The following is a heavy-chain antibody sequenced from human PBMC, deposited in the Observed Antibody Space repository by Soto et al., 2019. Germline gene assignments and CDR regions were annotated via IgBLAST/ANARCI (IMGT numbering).Heavy chain of an antibody. J-gene: IGHJ5*02. V-gene: IGHV4-30-4*01. CDR1: GGSISSGDYY. D-gene: IGHD2-15*01. Sequence: SETLSLTSTVSGGSISSGDYYWSWIRQPPGKGLEWIGYIYYSGSTYYNPSLKSRVTISVDTSKNQFSLKLSSVTAADTAVYYCARPVETYCSGGSCYPTWFDPWGQGTLVTVSS. CDR3: ARPVETYCSGGSCYPTWFDP. CDR2: IYYSGST.